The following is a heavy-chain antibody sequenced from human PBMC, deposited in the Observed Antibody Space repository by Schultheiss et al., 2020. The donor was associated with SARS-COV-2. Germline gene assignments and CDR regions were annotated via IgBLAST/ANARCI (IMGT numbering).Heavy chain of an antibody. J-gene: IGHJ6*02. CDR2: ISYDGSNK. CDR3: ARDPFPEYGSYYYGMDV. CDR1: GFTFGDYA. V-gene: IGHV3-30*04. Sequence: GGSLRLSCTASGFTFGDYAMSWVRQAPGKGLEWVAVISYDGSNKYYADSVKGRFTISRDNSKNTLYLQMNSLRAEDTAVYYCARDPFPEYGSYYYGMDVWGQGTTVTVSS. D-gene: IGHD4-17*01.